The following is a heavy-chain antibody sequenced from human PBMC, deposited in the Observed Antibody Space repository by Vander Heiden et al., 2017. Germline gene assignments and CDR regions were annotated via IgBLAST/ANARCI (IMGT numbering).Heavy chain of an antibody. J-gene: IGHJ6*02. V-gene: IGHV3-9*01. CDR3: AKDMRAVYYYGMDV. Sequence: EAQLAESGGNVAQPGRALRLSCAASGFKFDDHAMHWVRQRPGKGLEWVAGISWNGDSIGYADSVKGRFIISRDNAKNSVYLQMNSLRPEDTALYYCAKDMRAVYYYGMDVWGQGIPVTVSS. CDR2: ISWNGDSI. CDR1: GFKFDDHA.